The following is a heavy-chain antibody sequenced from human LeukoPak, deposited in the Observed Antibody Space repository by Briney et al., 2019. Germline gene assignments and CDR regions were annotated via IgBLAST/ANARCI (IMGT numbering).Heavy chain of an antibody. CDR1: GFTFSSYA. J-gene: IGHJ4*02. Sequence: GASLRLSCAASGFTFSSYAMSWVRQAPGKGLEWVSAISGSGGSTYYADSVKGRFTISRDNSKNTLYLQMNSLRAEDTAAYYCAKDGGSSPYYFDYWGQGTLVTVPS. CDR3: AKDGGSSPYYFDY. CDR2: ISGSGGST. D-gene: IGHD1-26*01. V-gene: IGHV3-23*01.